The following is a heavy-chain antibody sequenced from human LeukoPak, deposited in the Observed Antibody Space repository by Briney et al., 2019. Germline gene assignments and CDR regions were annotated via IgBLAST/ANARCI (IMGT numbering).Heavy chain of an antibody. J-gene: IGHJ4*02. CDR1: GYSFTSYW. D-gene: IGHD3-22*01. CDR3: ATTYYYDSSGYPYYSDY. Sequence: GESLKISCKGSGYSFTSYWIGWVRQMPGKGLEWMGIIYPGDSDTRYSPSFQGQVTISADKSISTAYLQWSSLKASDTAMYYCATTYYYDSSGYPYYSDYWGQGTLVTVSS. V-gene: IGHV5-51*01. CDR2: IYPGDSDT.